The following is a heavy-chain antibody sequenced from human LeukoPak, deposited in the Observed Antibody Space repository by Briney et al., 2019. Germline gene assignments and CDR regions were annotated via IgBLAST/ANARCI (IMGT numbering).Heavy chain of an antibody. J-gene: IGHJ4*02. V-gene: IGHV3-33*01. Sequence: PGGSLRLSCATSGFIFSHISMHWVRQAPGTGMERVAAIQSDGSQEYFADPVKGRATISRDKSKSTMYLQIDTLRAEDTAAYYCARDSCLIKSCLDYWGQGTLVTVSS. D-gene: IGHD3-10*01. CDR2: IQSDGSQE. CDR3: ARDSCLIKSCLDY. CDR1: GFIFSHIS.